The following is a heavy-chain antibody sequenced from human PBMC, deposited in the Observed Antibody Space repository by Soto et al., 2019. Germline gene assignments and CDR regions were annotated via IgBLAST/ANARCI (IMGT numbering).Heavy chain of an antibody. CDR1: GFTFSSYG. Sequence: PGGSLRLSCAASGFTFSSYGMHWVRQAPGKGLEWVAVISYDGSNKYYADSVKGRFTISRDNSKNTLYLQMNSLRAEDTAVYYCAKAECSGGSFYYRAAYYYYGMDVWGQGTTVTVSS. J-gene: IGHJ6*02. D-gene: IGHD2-15*01. CDR2: ISYDGSNK. CDR3: AKAECSGGSFYYRAAYYYYGMDV. V-gene: IGHV3-30*18.